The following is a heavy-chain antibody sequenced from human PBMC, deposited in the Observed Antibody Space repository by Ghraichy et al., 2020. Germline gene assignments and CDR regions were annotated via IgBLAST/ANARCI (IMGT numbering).Heavy chain of an antibody. Sequence: AGSLRLSCAASGFTFYNYIITWVRQAPGKGLEWVSAISGTGGTTYYADSVKGRFTISRDNSKNTVYLQMNSLRAEDTAVYYCAKVGRSSGWYTDYYGMDVWGQGTTVTVSS. CDR1: GFTFYNYI. J-gene: IGHJ6*02. D-gene: IGHD6-19*01. CDR2: ISGTGGTT. CDR3: AKVGRSSGWYTDYYGMDV. V-gene: IGHV3-23*01.